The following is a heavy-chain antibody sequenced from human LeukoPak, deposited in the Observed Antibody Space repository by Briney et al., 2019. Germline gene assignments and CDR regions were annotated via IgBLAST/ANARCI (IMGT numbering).Heavy chain of an antibody. V-gene: IGHV4-61*02. CDR3: ARGVVGATSNWFDP. CDR2: IYTSGST. CDR1: GGSISSGSYY. D-gene: IGHD1-26*01. Sequence: SQTLSLTCTVSGGSISSGSYYWSWIRQPAGKGLEWIGRIYTSGSTNYNPSLKSRVTISVDTSKNQFPLKLSSVTAADTAVYYCARGVVGATSNWFDPWGQGTLVTVSS. J-gene: IGHJ5*02.